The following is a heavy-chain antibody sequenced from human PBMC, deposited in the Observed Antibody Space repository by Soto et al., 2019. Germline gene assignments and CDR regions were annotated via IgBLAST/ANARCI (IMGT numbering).Heavy chain of an antibody. CDR2: IYPGDHET. CDR1: GYTFSDFW. V-gene: IGHV5-51*01. D-gene: IGHD6-13*01. Sequence: GESLKISCRCSGYTFSDFWIAWVRHLPGKGLEWMGIIYPGDHETRYSPSFHGKVTISADKSINTAYLQWSSLEASDSAFYYCARSPRSSPYFDYWGQGALVTVSS. CDR3: ARSPRSSPYFDY. J-gene: IGHJ4*02.